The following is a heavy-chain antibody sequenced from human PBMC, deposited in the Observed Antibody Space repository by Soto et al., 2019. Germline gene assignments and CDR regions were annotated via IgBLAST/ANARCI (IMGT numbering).Heavy chain of an antibody. Sequence: GASVKVSCKASGYTFTGYYMHWVRQAPGQGLEWMGWINTNSGGTNYAQKFQAWVTMTRDTSISTAYMELSRLRSDDTAVYYCAREGRCSSTSRYDSGYDQAFDIWGQGTMVTVSS. V-gene: IGHV1-2*04. CDR3: AREGRCSSTSRYDSGYDQAFDI. J-gene: IGHJ3*02. D-gene: IGHD2-2*01. CDR1: GYTFTGYY. CDR2: INTNSGGT.